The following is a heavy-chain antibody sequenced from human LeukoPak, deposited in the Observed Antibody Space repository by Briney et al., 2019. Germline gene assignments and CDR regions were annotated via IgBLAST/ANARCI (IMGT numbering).Heavy chain of an antibody. V-gene: IGHV4-39*01. CDR3: ARLILTGYYYFDY. CDR1: DGSICSSSYY. D-gene: IGHD3-9*01. CDR2: IYYSGST. Sequence: SETLSLTCTVSDGSICSSSYYWGWIRQPPGKGLEWIGSIYYSGSTYYNPSLKSRVTISVDTSKNQFSLKLSSVTAADTAVYYCARLILTGYYYFDYWGQGTLVTVSS. J-gene: IGHJ4*02.